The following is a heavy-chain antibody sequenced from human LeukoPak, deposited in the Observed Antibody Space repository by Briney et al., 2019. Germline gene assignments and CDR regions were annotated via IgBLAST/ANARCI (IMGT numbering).Heavy chain of an antibody. D-gene: IGHD5-24*01. V-gene: IGHV3-53*01. Sequence: GGSLRLSCAVSGFSVTNNYMSWVRQAPGKGLEWVSVLYVGGATYYADSVKGRFTISRDNSENTLYLQMKSLRAEDTAVYYCARGDGYNFFDYWGQGTLVTVSS. CDR2: LYVGGAT. J-gene: IGHJ4*02. CDR1: GFSVTNNY. CDR3: ARGDGYNFFDY.